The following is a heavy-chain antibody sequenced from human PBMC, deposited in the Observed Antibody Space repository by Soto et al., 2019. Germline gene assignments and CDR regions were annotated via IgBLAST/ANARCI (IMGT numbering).Heavy chain of an antibody. D-gene: IGHD6-19*01. V-gene: IGHV3-7*03. CDR3: AREMHLGSGWGDIDI. J-gene: IGHJ4*02. CDR1: GFTVSAKW. Sequence: DVQLVESGGALVQPGGSQGLSCAVSGFTVSAKWMSWVRQAPGKGLEWLANINEDGSKKFYVDSVKGRFTISKDNAKNSLSLQLGSLRADDTAVYYCAREMHLGSGWGDIDIWGRGTMVTVSS. CDR2: INEDGSKK.